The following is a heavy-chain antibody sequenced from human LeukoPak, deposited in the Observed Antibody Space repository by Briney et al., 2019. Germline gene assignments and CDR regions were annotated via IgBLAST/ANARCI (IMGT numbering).Heavy chain of an antibody. CDR2: ISSGSTI. Sequence: GGSLRLSCAASGFTFSSYEMNWVRQAPGKGLEWVSYISSGSTIYDADSEKGRFTISRDNAKNSLYLQMNSLRAEDTAVYYCARESIAVAGAPFDYWGQGTLVTVSS. CDR1: GFTFSSYE. D-gene: IGHD6-19*01. CDR3: ARESIAVAGAPFDY. J-gene: IGHJ4*02. V-gene: IGHV3-48*03.